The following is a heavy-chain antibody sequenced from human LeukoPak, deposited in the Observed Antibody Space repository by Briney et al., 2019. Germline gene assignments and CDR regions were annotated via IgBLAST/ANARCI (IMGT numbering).Heavy chain of an antibody. CDR3: ARPYYSGTYYYAFDI. D-gene: IGHD1-26*01. V-gene: IGHV5-51*01. Sequence: GESLKTSCKGSGYTFTNYWIGWVRQMPGKGPEWMGIIYPGDSDTRYSPSFQGQVTISADKSINTAYLQWSSLKASDTAIYYCARPYYSGTYYYAFDIWGQGTMVTVSS. CDR1: GYTFTNYW. CDR2: IYPGDSDT. J-gene: IGHJ3*02.